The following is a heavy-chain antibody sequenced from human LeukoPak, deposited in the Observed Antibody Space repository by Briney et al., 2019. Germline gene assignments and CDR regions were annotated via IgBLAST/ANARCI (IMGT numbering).Heavy chain of an antibody. D-gene: IGHD3-3*01. CDR3: ARVYSLGFWSGYYVG. V-gene: IGHV3-21*01. Sequence: GGSLRLSCAASGFTFSRYSMNWVRQAPGKGLEWVSTISSTSTYIYYADSVEGRFTISRDNAKNSLYLQMNSLRAEDAAIYYCARVYSLGFWSGYYVGWGQGNLVTVSS. J-gene: IGHJ4*02. CDR2: ISSTSTYI. CDR1: GFTFSRYS.